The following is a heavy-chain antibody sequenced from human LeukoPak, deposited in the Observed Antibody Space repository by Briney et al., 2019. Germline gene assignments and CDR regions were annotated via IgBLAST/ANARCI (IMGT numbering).Heavy chain of an antibody. J-gene: IGHJ4*02. CDR2: ISGSGGST. D-gene: IGHD4-17*01. V-gene: IGHV3-23*01. Sequence: GGSLRLSCAASGFTFSSYAMSWVRQAPGKGLDWVLGISGSGGSTYYADSVKGRFTISRDNSRNTLYLQMNSLRAEDTAVYYCAKGGASYGDYIFDYWGQGTLVTASS. CDR3: AKGGASYGDYIFDY. CDR1: GFTFSSYA.